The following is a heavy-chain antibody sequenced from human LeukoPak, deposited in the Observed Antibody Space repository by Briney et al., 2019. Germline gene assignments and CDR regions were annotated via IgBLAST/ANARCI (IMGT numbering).Heavy chain of an antibody. CDR3: GRDIQLSY. CDR2: IGGGGADK. CDR1: GFTFSTYG. V-gene: IGHV3-23*01. J-gene: IGHJ4*02. D-gene: IGHD1-1*01. Sequence: GGSLRLSCVASGFTFSTYGMRWVRQAPGKGLEWVSSIGGGGADKYYADSVKGRFTISRDNSNTTLYLQMGSLRAGDTAVYFCGRDIQLSYLGQGTLVTVSS.